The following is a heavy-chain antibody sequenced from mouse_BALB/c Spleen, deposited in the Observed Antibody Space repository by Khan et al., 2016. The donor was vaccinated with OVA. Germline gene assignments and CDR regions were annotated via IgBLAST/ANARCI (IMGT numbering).Heavy chain of an antibody. Sequence: DVMLVESGGDLVKPGGSLKLSCAASGFTFSSYSMSWVRQTPDKRLEWVATISSDGDYTYYPDSVKGRFTISRDNAKNTLYLQMSSLKSEDTAMYYCASHLTGSFAYWGQGTLVTVSA. CDR2: ISSDGDYT. D-gene: IGHD4-1*01. CDR1: GFTFSSYS. CDR3: ASHLTGSFAY. V-gene: IGHV5-6*02. J-gene: IGHJ3*01.